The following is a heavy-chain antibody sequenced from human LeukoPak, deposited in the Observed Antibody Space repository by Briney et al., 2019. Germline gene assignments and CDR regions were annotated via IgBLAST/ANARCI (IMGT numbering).Heavy chain of an antibody. Sequence: PGGSLRLSCAASGFTFSSYAMSWVRQAPGKGLEWVSAISSSGGSTYYADSVKGRFTISRDNSKSTLYLQMNSLRAEDTAVYYCAKDREGYSYGVDYWGQGTLVTVSS. CDR3: AKDREGYSYGVDY. CDR2: ISSSGGST. J-gene: IGHJ4*02. D-gene: IGHD5-18*01. V-gene: IGHV3-23*01. CDR1: GFTFSSYA.